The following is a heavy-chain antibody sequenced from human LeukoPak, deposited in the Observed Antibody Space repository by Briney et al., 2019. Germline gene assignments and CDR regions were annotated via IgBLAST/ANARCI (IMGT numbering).Heavy chain of an antibody. Sequence: GRTLRLSWAASGFTFNNYGMHWVRQAPGKGLGWGAFMRVDGYTYHYADSVRGRFTVSRDNSKNTVYLQMNSLEAEDTAVYYCAKKGGTGWSENWFDPWGEGTLVTVSS. V-gene: IGHV3-30*02. CDR1: GFTFNNYG. J-gene: IGHJ5*02. CDR3: AKKGGTGWSENWFDP. D-gene: IGHD6-19*01. CDR2: MRVDGYTY.